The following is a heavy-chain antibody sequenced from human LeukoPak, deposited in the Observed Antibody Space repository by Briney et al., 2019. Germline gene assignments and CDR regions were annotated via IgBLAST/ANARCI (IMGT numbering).Heavy chain of an antibody. CDR1: GFTFSSYW. Sequence: PGGSLRLSCAASGFTFSSYWMHWVRQAPGKGLVWVSRINSDGSSTSYADSVKGRFTISRDNAKNTLYLQMNSLRAEDTAVYYCAREGYYYYMDVWGKGTTVTTSS. J-gene: IGHJ6*03. CDR2: INSDGSST. CDR3: AREGYYYYMDV. V-gene: IGHV3-74*01.